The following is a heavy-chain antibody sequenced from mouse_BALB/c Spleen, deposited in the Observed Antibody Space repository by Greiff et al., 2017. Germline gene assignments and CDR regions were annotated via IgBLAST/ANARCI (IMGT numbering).Heavy chain of an antibody. V-gene: IGHV1-87*01. CDR2: IYPGDGDT. Sequence: QVQLQQSGAELARPGASVKLSCKASGYTFTSYWMQWVKQRPGQGLEWIGAIYPGDGDTRYTQKFKGKATLTADKSSSTAYMQLSSLASEDSAVYYCARSDGSAMDYWGQGTSVTVSS. J-gene: IGHJ4*01. CDR3: ARSDGSAMDY. CDR1: GYTFTSYW. D-gene: IGHD1-1*01.